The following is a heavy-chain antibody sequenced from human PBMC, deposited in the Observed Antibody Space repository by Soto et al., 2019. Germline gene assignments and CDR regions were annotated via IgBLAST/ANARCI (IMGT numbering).Heavy chain of an antibody. CDR1: CRSSAISTYY. Sequence: SERLSLTCTVYCRSSAISTYYWGLTREPPGKGLEWIGSIYYSGSTYYNPSLKSRVTISVDTSKNQFSLKLSSVTAVDTAVYYCARHSPQYYDFWSGQDYWGQGTLVTVS. J-gene: IGHJ4*02. CDR2: IYYSGST. V-gene: IGHV4-39*01. D-gene: IGHD3-3*01. CDR3: ARHSPQYYDFWSGQDY.